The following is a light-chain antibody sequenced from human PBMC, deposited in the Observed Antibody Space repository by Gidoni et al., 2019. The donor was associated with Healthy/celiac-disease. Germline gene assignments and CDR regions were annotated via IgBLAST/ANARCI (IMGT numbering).Light chain of an antibody. J-gene: IGKJ5*01. CDR3: QQRSNWPPIT. CDR2: DAA. V-gene: IGKV3-11*01. CDR1: QSVSSY. Sequence: EIVLTQSPATLSLSPGERATLSCRASQSVSSYLAWYQQKPGQAPRLLSYDAANRATCIPARFSGSGSGTDCTLTISSLEPEDFAVYYCQQRSNWPPITFGQGTRLEIK.